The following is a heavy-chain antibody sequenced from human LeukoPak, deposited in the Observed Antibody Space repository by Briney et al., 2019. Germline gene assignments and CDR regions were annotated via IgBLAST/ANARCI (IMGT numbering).Heavy chain of an antibody. Sequence: GGSLRLSCAASGFTFSSYAMSWVRQAPGKGLEWVSSISSSSSYIYYADSVKGRFTISRDNAKNSLYLQMNSLRAEDTAVYYCARAYYDFWSGYSSPLDYWGQGTLVTVSS. CDR1: GFTFSSYA. J-gene: IGHJ4*02. D-gene: IGHD3-3*01. V-gene: IGHV3-21*01. CDR3: ARAYYDFWSGYSSPLDY. CDR2: ISSSSSYI.